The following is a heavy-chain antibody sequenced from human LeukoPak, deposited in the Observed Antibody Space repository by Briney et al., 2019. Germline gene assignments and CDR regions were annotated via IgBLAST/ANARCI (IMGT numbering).Heavy chain of an antibody. CDR1: GGSISSGSYY. V-gene: IGHV4-61*02. J-gene: IGHJ4*02. D-gene: IGHD6-19*01. CDR3: ARGKVSGWYPYYFDY. Sequence: SETLSLTCTVSGGSISSGSYYWSWIRQPAGKGLEWIGRIYTSGSTNYNPSLKSRVTISVDTSENQFSLKLSSVTAADTAVYYCARGKVSGWYPYYFDYWGQGTLVTVSS. CDR2: IYTSGST.